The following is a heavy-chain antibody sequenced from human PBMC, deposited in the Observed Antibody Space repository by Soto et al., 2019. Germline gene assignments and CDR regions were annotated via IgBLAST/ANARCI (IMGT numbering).Heavy chain of an antibody. Sequence: PSETLSLTCTVSGGSISSGGYYWSWIRQHPGKGLEWIGYIYYSGSTYYNPSLKSRVTISVDTSKNQFSLKLSSVTAADTAVYYCARGYYDSSGYSAHIFDYWGQGTLVTVSS. CDR1: GGSISSGGYY. J-gene: IGHJ4*02. CDR2: IYYSGST. V-gene: IGHV4-31*03. CDR3: ARGYYDSSGYSAHIFDY. D-gene: IGHD3-22*01.